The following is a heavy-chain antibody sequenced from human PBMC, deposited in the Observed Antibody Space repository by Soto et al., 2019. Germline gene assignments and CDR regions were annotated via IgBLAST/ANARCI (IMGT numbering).Heavy chain of an antibody. Sequence: PGGSLRLSCAASGFTFSSYGMHWVRQAPGKGLEWVAVISYDGSNKYYADSVKGRFTISRDNSKNTLYLQMNSLRAEDMAVYYCAKDYYDSSGSLWGPVTTPDYWGQGTLVTVSS. CDR3: AKDYYDSSGSLWGPVTTPDY. D-gene: IGHD3-22*01. CDR2: ISYDGSNK. CDR1: GFTFSSYG. V-gene: IGHV3-30*18. J-gene: IGHJ4*02.